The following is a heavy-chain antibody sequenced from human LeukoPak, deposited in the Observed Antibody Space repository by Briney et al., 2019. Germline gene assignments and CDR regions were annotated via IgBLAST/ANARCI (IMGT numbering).Heavy chain of an antibody. J-gene: IGHJ4*02. Sequence: GESLKISCKGSGYSFTNNYWFGWVRQMPGKGLELMGIIYPGDSDTRYSPSFQGQVTISADKSISTAYLQWSSLKASDTAMYYCARFMARIAAAGAFDYWGQGTLVTVSS. CDR3: ARFMARIAAAGAFDY. CDR2: IYPGDSDT. CDR1: GYSFTNNYW. V-gene: IGHV5-51*01. D-gene: IGHD6-13*01.